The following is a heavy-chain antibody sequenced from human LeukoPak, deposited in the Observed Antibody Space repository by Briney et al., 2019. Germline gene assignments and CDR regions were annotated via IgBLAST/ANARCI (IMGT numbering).Heavy chain of an antibody. CDR1: GFNFSSYA. CDR2: ISGSGGST. J-gene: IGHJ4*02. Sequence: PGGSLRLSCAASGFNFSSYAMSWVRQAPGKGLEWVSAISGSGGSTYYADSVKGRFTISRDNSKNTLYLQMNSLRAEDTAVYYCAEGIQLCLAYWGQGTLVTVSS. D-gene: IGHD5-18*01. CDR3: AEGIQLCLAY. V-gene: IGHV3-23*01.